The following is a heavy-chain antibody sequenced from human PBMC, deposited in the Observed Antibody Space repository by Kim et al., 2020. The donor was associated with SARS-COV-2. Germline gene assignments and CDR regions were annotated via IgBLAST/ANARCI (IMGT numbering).Heavy chain of an antibody. J-gene: IGHJ5*02. D-gene: IGHD5-12*01. CDR2: IIPIFGTA. CDR1: GGTFSSYA. V-gene: IGHV1-69*13. CDR3: ARLRDVDIVATTWPTIGWFDP. Sequence: SVKVSCKASGGTFSSYAISWVRQAPGQGLEWMGGIIPIFGTANYAQKFQGRVTITADESTSTAYMELSSLRSEDTAVYYCARLRDVDIVATTWPTIGWFDPWGQGTLVTVSS.